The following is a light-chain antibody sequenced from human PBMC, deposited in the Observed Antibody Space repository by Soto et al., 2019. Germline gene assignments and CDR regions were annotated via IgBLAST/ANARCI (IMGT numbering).Light chain of an antibody. CDR2: GAS. CDR1: QSVSGN. Sequence: EIVMTQSPATLSVSPGERATLSCTASQSVSGNLAWYQQKPGQAPRLLIYGASTRATGIPARFSGSGSGTEFTLTISSLQSEDFAVYYCQQYNNWPPTFGGGTKVEIK. J-gene: IGKJ4*01. V-gene: IGKV3-15*01. CDR3: QQYNNWPPT.